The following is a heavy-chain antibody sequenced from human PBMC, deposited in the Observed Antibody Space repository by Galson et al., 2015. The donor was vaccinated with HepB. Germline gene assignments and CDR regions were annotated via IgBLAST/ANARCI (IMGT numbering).Heavy chain of an antibody. CDR3: AKDLGVSMQWLVRDYFDY. Sequence: SVKVSCKASGGTFTSYYMHWVRQAPGQGLEWMGIINPSGGSTSYAQKLQGRVTMTRDTSTSTVYMELSSLRSEDTAVYYCAKDLGVSMQWLVRDYFDYWGQGTLVTVSS. D-gene: IGHD6-19*01. J-gene: IGHJ4*02. V-gene: IGHV1-46*04. CDR1: GGTFTSYY. CDR2: INPSGGST.